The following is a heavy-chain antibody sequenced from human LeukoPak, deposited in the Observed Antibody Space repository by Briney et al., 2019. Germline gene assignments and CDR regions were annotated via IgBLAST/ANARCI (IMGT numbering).Heavy chain of an antibody. CDR2: IYYSGST. D-gene: IGHD3-10*02. CDR1: GGSISSYY. J-gene: IGHJ6*02. Sequence: SETLSLTCTVSGGSISSYYWGWIRHPPGKGLEWFGYIYYSGSTNYNPSLKSRVTISVDTSKNQFSLKLSSVTAADTAVYYCARHNDYYVVGGMDVWGQGTTVTVSS. V-gene: IGHV4-59*08. CDR3: ARHNDYYVVGGMDV.